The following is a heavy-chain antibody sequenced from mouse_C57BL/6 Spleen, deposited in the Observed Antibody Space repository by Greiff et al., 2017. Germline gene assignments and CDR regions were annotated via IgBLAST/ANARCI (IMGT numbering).Heavy chain of an antibody. J-gene: IGHJ4*01. Sequence: QVQLKQSGAELARPGASVKLSCKASGYTFTSYGISWVKQRPGQGLEWIGEIYPRSGNTYYNEKFKGKAKLTADKYSSTAYMELRSLTSQDSAVYCCAGYGSSYDYAMDYWGQGTSVTVSS. CDR2: IYPRSGNT. CDR1: GYTFTSYG. D-gene: IGHD1-1*01. V-gene: IGHV1-81*01. CDR3: AGYGSSYDYAMDY.